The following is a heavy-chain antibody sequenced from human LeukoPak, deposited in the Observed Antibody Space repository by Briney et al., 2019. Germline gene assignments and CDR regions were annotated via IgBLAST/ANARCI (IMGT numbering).Heavy chain of an antibody. CDR1: GGSISSSSYY. CDR2: IYYSGST. Sequence: SETLSLTCTVSGGSISSSSYYWGWIRQPPGKGLEWIGSIYYSGSTYYNPSLKSRVTISVDTSKNQFSLKLSSVTAADTAVYYCARGYDLYYYYYYMDVWGKGTTVTVSS. V-gene: IGHV4-39*07. J-gene: IGHJ6*03. CDR3: ARGYDLYYYYYYMDV. D-gene: IGHD3-3*01.